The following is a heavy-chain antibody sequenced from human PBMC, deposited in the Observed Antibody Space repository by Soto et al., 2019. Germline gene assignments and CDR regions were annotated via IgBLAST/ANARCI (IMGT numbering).Heavy chain of an antibody. V-gene: IGHV1-18*01. CDR3: AAKGAAPGTHSYYSYYGLDA. D-gene: IGHD6-13*01. CDR1: GYTFTSYG. Sequence: ASVKVSCKASGYTFTSYGISWVRQAPGQGLEWMGWISAYNGNTNYAQKLQGRVTMTTDTSTSTAYMELRSLRSDDTAVYYCAAKGAAPGTHSYYSYYGLDAWGQGTTVTVS. CDR2: ISAYNGNT. J-gene: IGHJ6*02.